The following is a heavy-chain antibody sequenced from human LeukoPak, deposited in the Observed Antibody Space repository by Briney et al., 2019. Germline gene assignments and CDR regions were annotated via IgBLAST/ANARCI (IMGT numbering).Heavy chain of an antibody. CDR3: ARGLFYSSSWYVRWFDP. V-gene: IGHV4-4*02. D-gene: IGHD6-13*01. J-gene: IGHJ5*02. Sequence: SERLSLTCAVSGGSISSSNWWSWVRQPPGKGLEWIGEIYHSGSTNYNPSLKSRVTISVDKSKNQSSLKLSSVTAADTAVYYCARGLFYSSSWYVRWFDPWGQGTLVTVSS. CDR1: GGSISSSNW. CDR2: IYHSGST.